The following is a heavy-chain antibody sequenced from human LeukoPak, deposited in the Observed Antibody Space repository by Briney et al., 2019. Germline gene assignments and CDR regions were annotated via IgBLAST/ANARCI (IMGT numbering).Heavy chain of an antibody. V-gene: IGHV3-30-3*01. CDR1: GFTFSSYA. Sequence: GRSLRLSCAASGFTFSSYAMHWVRQAPGKGLEWVAVISYDGSNKYYADSVKGRFTISRDNSKNTLYLQMNSLRAEDTAVYYCARDRGSGWYGALFDYWGQGTLVTVSS. CDR2: ISYDGSNK. J-gene: IGHJ4*02. CDR3: ARDRGSGWYGALFDY. D-gene: IGHD6-19*01.